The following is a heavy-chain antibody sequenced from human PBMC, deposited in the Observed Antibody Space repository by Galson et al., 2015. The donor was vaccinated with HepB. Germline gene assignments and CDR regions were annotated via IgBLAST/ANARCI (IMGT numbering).Heavy chain of an antibody. D-gene: IGHD6-13*01. J-gene: IGHJ4*02. CDR2: IYPGEADT. CDR1: GYSFADYW. Sequence: QSGAEVKKPGESLKISCKGSGYSFADYWIAWVRQMPGKGLEWMGIIYPGEADTIYSPAFQGQVTISADKSISTAYLQWNSLKASDTAMYYCARSTAAAGSAGYFDYWGQGTLVTVSS. CDR3: ARSTAAAGSAGYFDY. V-gene: IGHV5-51*01.